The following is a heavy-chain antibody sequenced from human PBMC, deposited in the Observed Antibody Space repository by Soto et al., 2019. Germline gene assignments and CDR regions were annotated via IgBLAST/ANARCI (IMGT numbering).Heavy chain of an antibody. D-gene: IGHD3-9*01. Sequence: PLETQPHTSPVSGGTSITYYWSWIRQPPGKGLEWIGYIYYDGSTSYNPSLRSRVTISVDTSKNQFSLILSSVTSADTAVYYCARGTDTWFFALWGRGTLVTVSS. CDR3: ARGTDTWFFAL. CDR1: GGTSITYY. V-gene: IGHV4-59*01. J-gene: IGHJ2*01. CDR2: IYYDGST.